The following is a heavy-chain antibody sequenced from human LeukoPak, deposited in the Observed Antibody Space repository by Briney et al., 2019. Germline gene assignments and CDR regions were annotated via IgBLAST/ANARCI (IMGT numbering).Heavy chain of an antibody. CDR2: IYYSGST. Sequence: SETLSLTCTVSGGSISSSSYYWGWIRQPPGKGLEWIGSIYYSGSTYYNPSLKSRVTISVDTSKNQFSLKLSSVTAADTAVYYCARRFSATVTPAGFDPWGQGTLVTVSS. J-gene: IGHJ5*02. CDR3: ARRFSATVTPAGFDP. D-gene: IGHD4-11*01. V-gene: IGHV4-39*01. CDR1: GGSISSSSYY.